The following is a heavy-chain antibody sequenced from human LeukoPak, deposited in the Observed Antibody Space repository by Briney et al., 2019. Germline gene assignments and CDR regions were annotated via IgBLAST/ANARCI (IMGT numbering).Heavy chain of an antibody. CDR3: ARFDYSNYYYYYYMDV. Sequence: SETLSLTCTVSGNSISSAYYWGWIRQPPGKGLEWIGSFYHIGSTYYNPSLKSRVTLSVDTSKNQFSLKLSSMTAADTAVYYCARFDYSNYYYYYYMDVWGKGTTVTVSS. CDR2: FYHIGST. D-gene: IGHD4-11*01. V-gene: IGHV4-38-2*02. J-gene: IGHJ6*03. CDR1: GNSISSAYY.